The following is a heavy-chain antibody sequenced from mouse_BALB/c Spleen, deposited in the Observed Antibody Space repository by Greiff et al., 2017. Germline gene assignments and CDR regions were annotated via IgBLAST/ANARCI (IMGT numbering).Heavy chain of an antibody. J-gene: IGHJ2*01. CDR1: GFTFSSYG. CDR3: ARDQVYFDY. CDR2: INSNGGST. V-gene: IGHV5-6-3*01. D-gene: IGHD3-2*02. Sequence: DVHLVESVGGLVQPGGSLKLSCAASGFTFSSYGMSWVRQTPDKRLELVATINSNGGSTYYPDSVKGRFTISRDNAKNTLYLQMSSLKSEDTAMYYCARDQVYFDYWGQGTTLTVSS.